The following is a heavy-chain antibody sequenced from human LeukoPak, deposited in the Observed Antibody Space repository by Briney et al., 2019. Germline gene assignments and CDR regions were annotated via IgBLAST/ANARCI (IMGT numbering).Heavy chain of an antibody. CDR3: ARTLERRFSNWFDP. V-gene: IGHV1-8*01. CDR1: GYTFTSYD. J-gene: IGHJ5*02. CDR2: MNPISGNT. D-gene: IGHD1-1*01. Sequence: ASVKVSCKASGYTFTSYDINWVRQATGQGLEWMGWMNPISGNTGYAQKFQGRVTMTRNTSISTAYMELSSLRSEDTAVYYCARTLERRFSNWFDPWGQGTLVTVSS.